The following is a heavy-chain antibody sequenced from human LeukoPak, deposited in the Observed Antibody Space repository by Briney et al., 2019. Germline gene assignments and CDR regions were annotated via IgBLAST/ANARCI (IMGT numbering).Heavy chain of an antibody. V-gene: IGHV3-23*01. Sequence: GGSLRLSCAASGFTFSDYYMSWVRQAPGKGLEWVSAISGSGGSTYYADSVKGRFTISRDNSKNTLYLQMNSLRAEDTAVYYCAKVHDYGDYIFPFDIWGQGTMVTVSS. CDR3: AKVHDYGDYIFPFDI. CDR1: GFTFSDYY. J-gene: IGHJ3*02. D-gene: IGHD4-17*01. CDR2: ISGSGGST.